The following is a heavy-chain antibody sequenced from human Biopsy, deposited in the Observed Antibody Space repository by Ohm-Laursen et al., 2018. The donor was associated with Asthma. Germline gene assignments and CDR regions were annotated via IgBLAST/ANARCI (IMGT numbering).Heavy chain of an antibody. V-gene: IGHV3-23*01. CDR1: GFTFSSYA. D-gene: IGHD1-26*01. J-gene: IGHJ4*02. Sequence: SLRLSCTASGFTFSSYAMSWVRQAPGKGLEWVSSISSSGASTYYADSVKGRFTISRDNSKNTLYLQMSSLRADDTAVYYCAKGGTYTTDGYAYWGQGSLVTVSS. CDR2: ISSSGAST. CDR3: AKGGTYTTDGYAY.